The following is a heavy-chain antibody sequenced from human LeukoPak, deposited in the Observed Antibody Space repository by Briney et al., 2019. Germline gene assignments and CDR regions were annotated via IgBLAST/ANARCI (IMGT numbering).Heavy chain of an antibody. CDR3: ARDRIMVVGPYNWFDP. Sequence: PGGSVRLSCAASGFTFSSYEMNWLSQAPGKGLKWVSYISSIGSTIYYADSAKRRLTISRDNAENSLYLHMSSLRAEDTALYYCARDRIMVVGPYNWFDPWGQEAVGTVSS. CDR2: ISSIGSTI. CDR1: GFTFSSYE. D-gene: IGHD2-15*01. J-gene: IGHJ5*02. V-gene: IGHV3-48*03.